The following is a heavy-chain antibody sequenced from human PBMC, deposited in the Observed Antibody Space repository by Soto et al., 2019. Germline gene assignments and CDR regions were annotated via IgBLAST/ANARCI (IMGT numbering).Heavy chain of an antibody. CDR2: IYYSGST. CDR1: GGSISSGGYY. D-gene: IGHD4-17*01. CDR3: ARERRRTTVTRGAFDI. V-gene: IGHV4-31*03. Sequence: QVQLQESGPGLVKPSQTLSLTCTVSGGSISSGGYYWSWIRQHPGKGLEWIGYIYYSGSTYYNPSRKMRVTKSVDTSKNQFSLKLSSVTAADTAVYYCARERRRTTVTRGAFDIWGQGTMVTVSS. J-gene: IGHJ3*02.